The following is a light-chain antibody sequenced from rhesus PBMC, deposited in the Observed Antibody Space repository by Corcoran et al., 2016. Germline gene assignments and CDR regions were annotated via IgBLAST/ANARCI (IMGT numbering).Light chain of an antibody. CDR3: QQYSSRPLT. CDR2: KAT. CDR1: QGISSW. Sequence: DIQMTQSPSSLSASVGDTVTITCRASQGISSWLAWYPQKPGKAPKLLIYKATSLQSGVPSRFSGSGAGTDFTLTISSLQSEDFATYYCQQYSSRPLTFGGVTKVELK. J-gene: IGKJ4*01. V-gene: IGKV1-22*01.